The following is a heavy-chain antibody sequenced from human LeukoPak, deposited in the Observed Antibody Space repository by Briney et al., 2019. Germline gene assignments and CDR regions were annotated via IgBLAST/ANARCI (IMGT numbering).Heavy chain of an antibody. D-gene: IGHD3-10*01. CDR3: AREVLLWFGELSAHFDY. CDR2: IQTDGRDK. Sequence: GGSLRLSCAASGIDFRASGMHWVRQAPGMGLEWVTFIQTDGRDKYYAASVAGRFTISRDNAKNSLYLQMNSLRAEDTAVYYCAREVLLWFGELSAHFDYWGQGTLVTVSS. CDR1: GIDFRASG. J-gene: IGHJ4*02. V-gene: IGHV3-30*02.